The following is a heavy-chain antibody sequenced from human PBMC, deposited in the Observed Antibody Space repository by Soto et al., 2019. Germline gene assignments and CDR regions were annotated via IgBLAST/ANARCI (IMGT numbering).Heavy chain of an antibody. V-gene: IGHV4-34*01. CDR3: ARGPQSSWYLNCFDP. J-gene: IGHJ5*02. CDR1: GGSFSGYY. Sequence: SETLSLTCAVYGGSFSGYYWSWIRQPPGKGLEWIGEINHSGSTNYNPSLKSRVTISVDTSKNQFSLKLSSVTAADTAVYYCARGPQSSWYLNCFDPWGQGTPVPVSS. CDR2: INHSGST. D-gene: IGHD6-13*01.